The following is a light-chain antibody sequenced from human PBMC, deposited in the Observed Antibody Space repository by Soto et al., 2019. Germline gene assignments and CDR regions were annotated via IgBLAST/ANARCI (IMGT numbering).Light chain of an antibody. CDR1: QDINNY. Sequence: DIQMTQSPSSLSASVGDRVTITCRASQDINNYLTWFQQQPGKAPKSLIFAASSLRSGVSSRFSGSVSGTEFTLTISSLQPEDFATYYCQQYNSYPITFGQGTRLEMK. V-gene: IGKV1-16*01. CDR2: AAS. CDR3: QQYNSYPIT. J-gene: IGKJ5*01.